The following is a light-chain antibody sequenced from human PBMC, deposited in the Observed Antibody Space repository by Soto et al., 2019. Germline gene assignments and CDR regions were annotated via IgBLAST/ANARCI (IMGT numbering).Light chain of an antibody. CDR3: HQRKSWPRT. CDR2: GAS. CDR1: QSVSNNY. Sequence: EIVLTQSPATLSLSPGERSTLSCSASQSVSNNYLAWYQQKPGQAPRLLIYGASNRATGIPDRFSGSGSGTDFTLTISSLEPEDFAVYYCHQRKSWPRTFGQGTKVDIK. J-gene: IGKJ1*01. V-gene: IGKV3-11*01.